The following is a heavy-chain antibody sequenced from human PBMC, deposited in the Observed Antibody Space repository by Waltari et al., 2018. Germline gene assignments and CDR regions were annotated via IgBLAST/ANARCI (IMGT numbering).Heavy chain of an antibody. J-gene: IGHJ6*02. CDR3: ARGPLAYCSGGSCYSGVRLGMDV. D-gene: IGHD2-15*01. CDR2: INHSGST. Sequence: QVQLQQWGAGLLKPSETLSLTCAVYGGSFSGSYWSWIRQPPGKGLEWIGEINHSGSTNYNPSLKSRVTISVDTSKNQFSLKLSSVTAADTAVYYCARGPLAYCSGGSCYSGVRLGMDVWGQGTTVTVSS. V-gene: IGHV4-34*01. CDR1: GGSFSGSY.